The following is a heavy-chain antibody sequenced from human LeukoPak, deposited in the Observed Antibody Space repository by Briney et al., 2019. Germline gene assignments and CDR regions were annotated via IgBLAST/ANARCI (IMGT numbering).Heavy chain of an antibody. CDR1: GFTFNTYA. Sequence: PGGSLRLSCAASGFTFNTYAMSWVRQAPGKGLEWVSAISDSGGSAYYADSVKGRFTISRDNSKNTLYLQMNSLRAEDTAVYYCAKDRLSEGRTEDYWGQGTLVTVSS. D-gene: IGHD3-3*01. CDR3: AKDRLSEGRTEDY. J-gene: IGHJ4*02. CDR2: ISDSGGSA. V-gene: IGHV3-23*01.